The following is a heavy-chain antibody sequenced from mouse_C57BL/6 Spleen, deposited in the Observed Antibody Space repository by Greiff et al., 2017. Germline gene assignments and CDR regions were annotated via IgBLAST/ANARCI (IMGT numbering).Heavy chain of an antibody. Sequence: VQLQQSGAELARPGASVKLSCKASGYTFTSYGISWVKQRTGQGLEWIGEIYPRSGNTYYNEKFKGKATLTADKSSSTAYMELRSLTSEDSAVYFCARRGLDSYYFDYWGQGTTLTVSS. CDR3: ARRGLDSYYFDY. V-gene: IGHV1-81*01. CDR1: GYTFTSYG. J-gene: IGHJ2*01. D-gene: IGHD2-4*01. CDR2: IYPRSGNT.